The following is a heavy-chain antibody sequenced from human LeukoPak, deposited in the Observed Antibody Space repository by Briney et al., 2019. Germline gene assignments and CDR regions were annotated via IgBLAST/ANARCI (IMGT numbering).Heavy chain of an antibody. V-gene: IGHV3-30*03. Sequence: GGSLRLSCVASGFTFSSYGLYWVRQAPGKGLEWVGFISYDGSNTYYADSVKGRITLSRDNAKNTLYLQMNSLRAEDTAVYYCARDRTDYGDYGNWFDPWGQGTLVTVSS. D-gene: IGHD4-17*01. J-gene: IGHJ5*02. CDR3: ARDRTDYGDYGNWFDP. CDR2: ISYDGSNT. CDR1: GFTFSSYG.